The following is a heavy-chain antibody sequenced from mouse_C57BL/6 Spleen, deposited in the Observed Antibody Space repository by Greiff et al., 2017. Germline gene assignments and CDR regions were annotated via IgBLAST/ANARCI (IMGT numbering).Heavy chain of an antibody. Sequence: EVKLVESGGGLVKPGGSLKLSCAASGFTFSDYGMHWVRQAPEKGLEWVAYISSGSSTIYYADTVKGRFTISRDNAKNTLFLQMTSLRSEDTAMYYCARDTGTAYWGQGTLVTVSA. D-gene: IGHD4-1*01. CDR3: ARDTGTAY. CDR2: ISSGSSTI. CDR1: GFTFSDYG. J-gene: IGHJ3*01. V-gene: IGHV5-17*01.